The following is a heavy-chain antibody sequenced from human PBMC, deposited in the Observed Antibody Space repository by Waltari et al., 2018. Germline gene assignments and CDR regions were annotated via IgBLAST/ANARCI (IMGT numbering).Heavy chain of an antibody. CDR2: INHSGST. V-gene: IGHV4-34*01. D-gene: IGHD1-26*01. Sequence: QVQLQQWGAGLLKPSETLSLTCAVYGGSFSGYYWSWIRQPPGKGLEWIGEINHSGSTNYNPSLKSRVTISVDTSKNQFSPKLSSVTAADTAVYYCARVMGGSYPNWGQGTLVTVSS. CDR1: GGSFSGYY. J-gene: IGHJ1*01. CDR3: ARVMGGSYPN.